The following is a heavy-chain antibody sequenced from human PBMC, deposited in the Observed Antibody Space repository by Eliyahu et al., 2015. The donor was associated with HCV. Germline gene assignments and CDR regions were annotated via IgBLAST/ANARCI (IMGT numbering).Heavy chain of an antibody. J-gene: IGHJ6*02. CDR2: INXDVSST. CDR1: GFTFSSHW. Sequence: EVQLVESGGGXVQPGGSLRLXCEAXGFTFSSHWMHWARQAPGKGLVWVSRINXDVSSTSYADSVKGRFTISRDNAKNTLYLQMNSLRAEDTAVYYCASEDTMSYYGMDVWGQGTTVTVSS. D-gene: IGHD5-18*01. CDR3: ASEDTMSYYGMDV. V-gene: IGHV3-74*01.